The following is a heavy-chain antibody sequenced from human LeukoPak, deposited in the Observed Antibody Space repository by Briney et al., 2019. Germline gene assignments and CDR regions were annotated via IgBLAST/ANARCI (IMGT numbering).Heavy chain of an antibody. CDR1: GFTFRSYG. Sequence: GGSLRLSCAASGFTFRSYGMHWVRQAPGKGLEWVAVISYDTNIKSYADSVKGRFTISRDNSKNTLYLQMNSLRAEDTAVYYCAKDLVPPTPLSYCSSTSCYNFDYWGQGTLITVSS. V-gene: IGHV3-30*18. D-gene: IGHD2-2*02. CDR3: AKDLVPPTPLSYCSSTSCYNFDY. J-gene: IGHJ4*02. CDR2: ISYDTNIK.